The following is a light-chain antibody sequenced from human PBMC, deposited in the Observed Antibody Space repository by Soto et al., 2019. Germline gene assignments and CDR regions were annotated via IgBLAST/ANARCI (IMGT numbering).Light chain of an antibody. CDR3: SSYAGSSNV. J-gene: IGLJ1*01. V-gene: IGLV2-14*03. Sequence: QSALTQPASVSGSPGQSITISCTGSSSDIGGYNYVSWYQQHPGKAPKLMINDVSNRPSGVSYRFSGSKSGNTASLTVSGLQAEDEADYYCSSYAGSSNVFGTGTKVTVL. CDR1: SSDIGGYNY. CDR2: DVS.